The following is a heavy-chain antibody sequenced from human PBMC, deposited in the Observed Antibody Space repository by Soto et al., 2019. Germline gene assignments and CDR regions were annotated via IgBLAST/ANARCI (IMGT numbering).Heavy chain of an antibody. CDR1: GGSFSGYY. CDR3: ATFLLNYYDSSGYYYDYFDY. CDR2: INHSGST. Sequence: LSLTCAVYGGSFSGYYWSWIRQPPGKGLEWIGEINHSGSTNYNPSLKSRVTISVDTSKNQFSLKLSSVTAADTAVYYCATFLLNYYDSSGYYYDYFDYWGQGTLVTVSS. V-gene: IGHV4-34*01. D-gene: IGHD3-22*01. J-gene: IGHJ4*02.